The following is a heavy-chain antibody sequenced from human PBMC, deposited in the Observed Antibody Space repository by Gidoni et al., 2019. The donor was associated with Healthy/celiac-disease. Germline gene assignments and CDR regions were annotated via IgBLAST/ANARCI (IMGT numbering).Heavy chain of an antibody. Sequence: VQLQESGPGLVKPSGTLSLTCAVPGVSISSSNWWSWVRQPPGKGLEWIGEIYHSGSTNYNPSLKRRVTISVDKSKNQFSLKLSSVTAADTAVYYCASIEHSSPEGYFDYWGQGTLGTVSS. CDR1: GVSISSSNW. D-gene: IGHD6-6*01. J-gene: IGHJ4*02. CDR2: IYHSGST. CDR3: ASIEHSSPEGYFDY. V-gene: IGHV4-4*02.